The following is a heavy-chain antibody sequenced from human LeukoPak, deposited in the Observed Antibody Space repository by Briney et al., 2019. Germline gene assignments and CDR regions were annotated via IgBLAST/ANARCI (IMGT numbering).Heavy chain of an antibody. J-gene: IGHJ4*02. CDR2: INPNSGGT. CDR3: ASNTYCSSTSCSAGDFDY. D-gene: IGHD2-2*01. V-gene: IGHV1-2*06. CDR1: GYTFTGYY. Sequence: ASVKVSCXASGYTFTGYYMHWVRQAPGQGLEWMGRINPNSGGTNYAQKFQGRVTMTRDTSISTAYMELSRLRSDDTAVYYCASNTYCSSTSCSAGDFDYWGQGTLVTVSS.